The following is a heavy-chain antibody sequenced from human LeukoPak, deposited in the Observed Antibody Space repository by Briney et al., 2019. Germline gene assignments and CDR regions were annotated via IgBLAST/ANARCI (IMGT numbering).Heavy chain of an antibody. CDR3: AKSGFGSGVIDY. V-gene: IGHV3-23*01. J-gene: IGHJ4*02. D-gene: IGHD3-10*01. CDR1: GFTLSNYA. Sequence: GGSLRLSCVASGFTLSNYAMSWVRQAPGKGLEWVSSISGSTRSTYYADSVKGRFTISRDNSKNTLYLQMNSLRAEDTAVYYCAKSGFGSGVIDYWGQGTLVTVSS. CDR2: ISGSTRST.